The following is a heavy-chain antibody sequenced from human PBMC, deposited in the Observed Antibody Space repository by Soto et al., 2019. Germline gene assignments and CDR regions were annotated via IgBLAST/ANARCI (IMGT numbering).Heavy chain of an antibody. CDR2: IDGGSGNT. D-gene: IGHD5-18*01. J-gene: IGHJ3*02. V-gene: IGHV1-3*01. CDR1: GYSFAKYA. CDR3: VRTASYAFDI. Sequence: QVQLVQSGAEVKKPGASVNVSCKASGYSFAKYAIHWVRQAPGQRLEWMGWIDGGSGNTRFSQKFQGRVTISRDPSATTAYLELTSLRSEDTAVYYCVRTASYAFDIWGQGTMVSIFS.